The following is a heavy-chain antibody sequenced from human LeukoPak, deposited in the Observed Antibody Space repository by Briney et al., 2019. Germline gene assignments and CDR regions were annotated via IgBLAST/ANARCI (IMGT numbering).Heavy chain of an antibody. Sequence: PGGSLRLSCAASGFTFSTYGMSWVRQAPGKGLEWVSAISGGGGSTSYADSVKGRFTISRDNSKNTLYLQMNSLKAEDTAVYYCAKDGGAYYDILTGYYPRLYYMDVWGKGTTVTISS. D-gene: IGHD3-9*01. V-gene: IGHV3-23*01. CDR2: ISGGGGST. CDR1: GFTFSTYG. CDR3: AKDGGAYYDILTGYYPRLYYMDV. J-gene: IGHJ6*03.